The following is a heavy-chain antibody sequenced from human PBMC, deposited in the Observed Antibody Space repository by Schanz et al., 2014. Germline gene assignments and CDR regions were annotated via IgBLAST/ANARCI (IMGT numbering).Heavy chain of an antibody. J-gene: IGHJ6*02. CDR2: ISAYNGHT. CDR1: GYTFISYG. CDR3: ARAKRFGDMDV. Sequence: QVQLVQSGAEVKKPGASVKVSCKASGYTFISYGIKWVRQAPGQGLEWMGWISAYNGHTDYAQKLQGRFTLTTDTSTSTAYMELRNLRSDDTAVYYCARAKRFGDMDVWGQGTTVTVSS. V-gene: IGHV1-18*01. D-gene: IGHD3-10*01.